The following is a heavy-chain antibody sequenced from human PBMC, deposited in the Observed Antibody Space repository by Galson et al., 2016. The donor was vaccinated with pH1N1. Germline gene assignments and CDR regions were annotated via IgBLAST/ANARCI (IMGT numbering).Heavy chain of an antibody. D-gene: IGHD6-13*01. Sequence: SLRFSCAASGFTFKNFGMHWVRQAPGRGLEWVAFTRYDESSTYYADSVKGRFTMSRDNSKNTLYLQMNSLRAEDTAVYYCAKGGSSSWYVYHYYMDVWGKGTTVTVSS. V-gene: IGHV3-30*02. CDR3: AKGGSSSWYVYHYYMDV. CDR2: TRYDESST. J-gene: IGHJ6*03. CDR1: GFTFKNFG.